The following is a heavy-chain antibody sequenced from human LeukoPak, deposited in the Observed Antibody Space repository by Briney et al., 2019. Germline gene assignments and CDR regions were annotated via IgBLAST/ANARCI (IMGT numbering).Heavy chain of an antibody. CDR2: IYYSRST. D-gene: IGHD3-22*01. CDR1: GGSISSYY. Sequence: SETLSLTCTVSGGSISSYYWSWIRQPPGKGLEWIGYIYYSRSTNYNPSLKSRVTISVDTSKNQLSLKLSSVTAADTAVYYCARHWVAASYDSSGDYAFDIWGQGTMVTVSS. CDR3: ARHWVAASYDSSGDYAFDI. J-gene: IGHJ3*02. V-gene: IGHV4-59*08.